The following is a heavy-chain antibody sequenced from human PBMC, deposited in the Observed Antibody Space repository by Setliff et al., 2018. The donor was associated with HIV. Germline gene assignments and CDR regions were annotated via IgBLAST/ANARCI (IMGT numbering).Heavy chain of an antibody. J-gene: IGHJ5*02. D-gene: IGHD3-22*01. V-gene: IGHV5-51*01. CDR1: GDSFSNYW. CDR2: IYPDDSDT. Sequence: PGESLKISCKGSGDSFSNYWIAWVRQVPGKGLEWMGIIYPDDSDTRYSPSFQGHVTISADKSISTAYVQWSSLEASDTTVYYCAALPTTMIIVGSYESWGQGTLVTVSS. CDR3: AALPTTMIIVGSYES.